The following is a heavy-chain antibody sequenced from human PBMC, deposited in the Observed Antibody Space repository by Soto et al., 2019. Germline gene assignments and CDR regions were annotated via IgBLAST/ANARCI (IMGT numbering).Heavy chain of an antibody. CDR1: GGTFSSYA. Sequence: QVQLVQSGAEATKTGSSVKVSCKASGGTFSSYAISWVRQAPGQGLEWMGGIIPIFGTANYAQKFQGRVTITADESTSTAYMELSSLRSEDTAVYYWARHVPAAGYYYGMDVWGQGTTVTVSS. V-gene: IGHV1-69*12. CDR2: IIPIFGTA. J-gene: IGHJ6*02. CDR3: ARHVPAAGYYYGMDV. D-gene: IGHD2-2*01.